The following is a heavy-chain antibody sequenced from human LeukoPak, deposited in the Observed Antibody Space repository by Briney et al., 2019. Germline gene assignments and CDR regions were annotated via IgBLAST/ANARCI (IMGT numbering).Heavy chain of an antibody. D-gene: IGHD6-13*01. Sequence: SETLSLTCTVSGGSISSSSYYWGWIRQPPGKGLEWIGSIYYSGSTYYNPSLKSRVTISVDTSKNQFSLKLSSVTAADTAVYYCARFRISSSWYNLSYFDYWGQGTLVTVSS. CDR3: ARFRISSSWYNLSYFDY. V-gene: IGHV4-39*01. CDR2: IYYSGST. CDR1: GGSISSSSYY. J-gene: IGHJ4*02.